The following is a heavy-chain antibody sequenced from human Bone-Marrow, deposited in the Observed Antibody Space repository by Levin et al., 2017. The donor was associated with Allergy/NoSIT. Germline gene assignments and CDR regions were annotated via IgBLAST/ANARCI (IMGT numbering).Heavy chain of an antibody. CDR2: IYHSGST. Sequence: SQTLSLTCAVSGYSISSGYYWGWIRQPPGKGLEWIGSIYHSGSTYYNPSLKSRVTISVDTSKNQFSLKLSSVTAADTAVYYCARVAIAVAGKFVDYWGQGTLVTVSS. V-gene: IGHV4-38-2*01. CDR1: GYSISSGYY. CDR3: ARVAIAVAGKFVDY. D-gene: IGHD6-19*01. J-gene: IGHJ4*02.